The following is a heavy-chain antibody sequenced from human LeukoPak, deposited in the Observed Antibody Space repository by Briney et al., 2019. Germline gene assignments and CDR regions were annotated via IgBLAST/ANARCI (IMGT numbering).Heavy chain of an antibody. D-gene: IGHD1-26*01. CDR3: AKGPVDSGSYYRDYYYYMDV. Sequence: GGSLRLSCAASGFSFSVYAMHWVRQAQGKGLEWVAFIRNDGSNENYADSVKGRFTISRDNSKNTLYLQMNSLRAEDTAVYYCAKGPVDSGSYYRDYYYYMDVWGKGTTVTVSS. J-gene: IGHJ6*03. CDR1: GFSFSVYA. V-gene: IGHV3-30*02. CDR2: IRNDGSNE.